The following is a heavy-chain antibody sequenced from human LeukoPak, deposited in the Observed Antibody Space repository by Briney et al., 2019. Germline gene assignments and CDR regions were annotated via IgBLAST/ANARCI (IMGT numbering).Heavy chain of an antibody. V-gene: IGHV3-49*04. CDR2: IRNKVYGGTA. CDR3: IKSTTASGGYWFDP. J-gene: IGHJ5*02. D-gene: IGHD2/OR15-2a*01. Sequence: PGGSLRLSCTASGFTFGDYAITWVRQAPGKGLEWVGLIRNKVYGGTAAYAASVKGRFTISREDSKSIAYLQMNSLKIEDTGIYYCIKSTTASGGYWFDPWGQGTLVTVSS. CDR1: GFTFGDYA.